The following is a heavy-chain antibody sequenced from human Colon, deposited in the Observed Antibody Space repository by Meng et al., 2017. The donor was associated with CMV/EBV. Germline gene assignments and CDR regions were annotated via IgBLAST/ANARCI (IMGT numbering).Heavy chain of an antibody. D-gene: IGHD5-24*01. CDR3: ARARDRDGLYNFDS. J-gene: IGHJ4*02. Sequence: QLPRVRWGAGGKEAGSAVKFSCRTSGGSFSNYAVIWVRPAPRQGLEGMGGIVHIFVTPNYAQKSEGRVTVTADESTSTAYMEVSSLTSEDTAIYYCARARDRDGLYNFDSWGQGTLVTVSS. CDR1: GGSFSNYA. CDR2: IVHIFVTP. V-gene: IGHV1-69*12.